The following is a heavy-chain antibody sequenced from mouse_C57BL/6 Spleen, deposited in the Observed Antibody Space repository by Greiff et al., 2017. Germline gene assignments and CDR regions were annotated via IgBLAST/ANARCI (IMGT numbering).Heavy chain of an antibody. CDR3: ARSSTVVDRYFDV. Sequence: VQLQQPGAELVKPGASVKLSCKASGYTFTSYWMHWVKQRPGRGLEWIGRIDPNSGGTKYNEKFKSKATLTVDKPSSTAYMQLSSLTSETSAFYYCARSSTVVDRYFDVWGTGTTVTVSS. CDR2: IDPNSGGT. D-gene: IGHD1-1*01. V-gene: IGHV1-72*01. CDR1: GYTFTSYW. J-gene: IGHJ1*03.